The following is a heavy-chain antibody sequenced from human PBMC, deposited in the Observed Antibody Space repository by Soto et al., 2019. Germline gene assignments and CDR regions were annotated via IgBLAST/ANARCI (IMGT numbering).Heavy chain of an antibody. D-gene: IGHD6-6*01. CDR2: ISIRGGDE. CDR1: GFTFSSYA. CDR3: ARGTIVARQHLDY. V-gene: IGHV3-30*03. J-gene: IGHJ4*02. Sequence: QVQLVESGGGVVQPGKSLRLSCAASGFTFSSYAMHWARQAPGKGLAWVTVISIRGGDEYYAESVRGRSTISRDDSKNTLYLQMDSLRVEDTAVYYCARGTIVARQHLDYWGQGTLVTVSS.